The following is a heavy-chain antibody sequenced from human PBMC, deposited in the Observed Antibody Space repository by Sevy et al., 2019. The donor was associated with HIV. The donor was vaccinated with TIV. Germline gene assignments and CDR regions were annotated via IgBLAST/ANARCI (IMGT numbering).Heavy chain of an antibody. V-gene: IGHV2-5*02. Sequence: SGHTLVKPAQTLTLTCSFSGFSLNTSGVGVGWIRLPPGKALEWLALIFWDDEKHYSPPLKNRLTITKDTSKNQVVLTMTNMDPVDTATYYCARFLKGDYTNYFDSWDQGSLVTVSS. CDR2: IFWDDEK. CDR1: GFSLNTSGVG. CDR3: ARFLKGDYTNYFDS. J-gene: IGHJ4*02. D-gene: IGHD4-4*01.